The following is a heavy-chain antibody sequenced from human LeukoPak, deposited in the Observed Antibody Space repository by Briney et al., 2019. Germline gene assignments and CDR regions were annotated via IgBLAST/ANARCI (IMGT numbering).Heavy chain of an antibody. CDR3: ARGGCSSTSCYPFDY. D-gene: IGHD2-2*01. CDR1: GYTFTSYY. J-gene: IGHJ4*02. Sequence: ASVKVSCKASGYTFTSYYMHWVRQAPGQGLEWMGIINPSGGSTTYAQKLQGRVTMTTDTSTSTAYMELRSLRSDDTAVYYCARGGCSSTSCYPFDYWGQGTLVTVSS. V-gene: IGHV1-46*01. CDR2: INPSGGST.